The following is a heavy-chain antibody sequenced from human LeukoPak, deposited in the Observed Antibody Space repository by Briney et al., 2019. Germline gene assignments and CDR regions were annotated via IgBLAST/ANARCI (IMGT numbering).Heavy chain of an antibody. V-gene: IGHV3-7*03. D-gene: IGHD6-13*01. CDR3: AKSFSSTWYWGYFDY. J-gene: IGHJ4*02. CDR2: ILQDGNER. Sequence: GSLRLSCAASGFTFTSHQMSWVRQAPGKGLEWVAKILQDGNERYYVDSVKGRFTISRDNAENSLSLQMNSLRAEDTAVYTCAKSFSSTWYWGYFDYWGQGTLVTVSS. CDR1: GFTFTSHQ.